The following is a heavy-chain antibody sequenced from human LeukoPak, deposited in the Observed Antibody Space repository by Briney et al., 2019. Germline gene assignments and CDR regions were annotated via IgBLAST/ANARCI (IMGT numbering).Heavy chain of an antibody. Sequence: SETLSLTCAVYGGSFSGYYWSWIRQPPGKGLEWIGEINHSGSTNYNPSLKSRVTISVDTSKNQFSLKLSSVTAADTAVYYCARSWSDAFDIWGQGTMVTVSS. CDR1: GGSFSGYY. CDR3: ARSWSDAFDI. CDR2: INHSGST. V-gene: IGHV4-34*01. J-gene: IGHJ3*02.